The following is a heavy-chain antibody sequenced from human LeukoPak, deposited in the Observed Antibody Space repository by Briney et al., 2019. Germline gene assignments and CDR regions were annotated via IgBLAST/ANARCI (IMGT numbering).Heavy chain of an antibody. CDR2: ISSSSSYI. J-gene: IGHJ4*02. V-gene: IGHV3-21*01. D-gene: IGHD3-22*01. CDR1: GFTFSSYS. Sequence: GGSLRLSCAASGFTFSSYSMNWVRQAPGKGLEWVSSISSSSSYIYYADSVKGRFTISRDNAKNTLYLQMNSLRAEDTAVYYCARDSSETWRLVVGVIDYWGQGTLVTVSS. CDR3: ARDSSETWRLVVGVIDY.